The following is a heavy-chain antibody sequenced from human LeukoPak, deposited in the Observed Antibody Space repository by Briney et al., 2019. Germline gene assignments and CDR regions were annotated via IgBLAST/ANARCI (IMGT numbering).Heavy chain of an antibody. CDR3: AAVGGAFDI. Sequence: GGSLRLSCAASGFTHDDYAVHWVRQVPGQGLEWVSGISWNSGSIAYADSVKGRFTISRDNAKNSLYLQMNSLRAEDTALYYCAAVGGAFDIWGQGTMVTVSS. D-gene: IGHD1-26*01. CDR1: GFTHDDYA. V-gene: IGHV3-9*01. CDR2: ISWNSGSI. J-gene: IGHJ3*02.